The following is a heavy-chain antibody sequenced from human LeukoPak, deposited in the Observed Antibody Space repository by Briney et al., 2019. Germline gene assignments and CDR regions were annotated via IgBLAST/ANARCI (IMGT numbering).Heavy chain of an antibody. V-gene: IGHV3-30*14. CDR3: TKGTFDI. CDR1: GFTFTSLP. J-gene: IGHJ3*02. CDR2: SSTHGSDE. Sequence: PGGSLRLSCAASGFTFTSLPLHWVRQAPGKGLEWVAVSSTHGSDEYYADSVKGRFTISRDNSKNTLYLQLSTLRAEDTAIYYCTKGTFDIWGQGTMVTVSS.